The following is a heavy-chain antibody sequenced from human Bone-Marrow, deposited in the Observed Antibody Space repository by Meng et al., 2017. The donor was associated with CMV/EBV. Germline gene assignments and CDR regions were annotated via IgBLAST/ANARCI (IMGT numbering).Heavy chain of an antibody. CDR1: GYTLTELS. CDR3: ARDPLIGGSGSYDY. Sequence: ASVNVSCKVSGYTLTELSMHWVRQAPGQGLEWMGIINPSGGSTSYAQKFQGRVTMTRDTSTSTVYMELSSLRSEDTAVYYCARDPLIGGSGSYDYWGQGTLVTVSS. V-gene: IGHV1-46*01. J-gene: IGHJ4*02. CDR2: INPSGGST. D-gene: IGHD3-10*01.